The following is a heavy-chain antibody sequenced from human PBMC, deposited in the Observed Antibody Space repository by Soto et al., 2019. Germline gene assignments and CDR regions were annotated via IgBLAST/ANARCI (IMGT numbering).Heavy chain of an antibody. CDR2: INPNSGGT. J-gene: IGHJ4*02. D-gene: IGHD1-26*01. CDR3: AREVEDPSGSYSDNFDY. Sequence: ASVKVSCKASGYTFTGYYMHWVRQAPGQGLEWMGWINPNSGGTNYAQKFQGRVTMTRDTSISTAYMELSRLRSDDTAVYYCAREVEDPSGSYSDNFDYWGQGTLVTVSS. V-gene: IGHV1-2*02. CDR1: GYTFTGYY.